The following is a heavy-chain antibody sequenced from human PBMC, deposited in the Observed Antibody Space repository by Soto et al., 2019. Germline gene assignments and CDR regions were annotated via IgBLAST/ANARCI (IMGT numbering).Heavy chain of an antibody. J-gene: IGHJ4*02. D-gene: IGHD6-19*01. V-gene: IGHV4-39*01. CDR1: GHSMSNTDYF. Sequence: SETLSLSCTVSGHSMSNTDYFWGWIRQTPWKDLEWIGSIYYTGSTYSNPSLKSRLTTSLDTSKNQFSLKLTSVTAADTAVYYCARHGYTSGRTYFDYWGQGALVTVSS. CDR3: ARHGYTSGRTYFDY. CDR2: IYYTGST.